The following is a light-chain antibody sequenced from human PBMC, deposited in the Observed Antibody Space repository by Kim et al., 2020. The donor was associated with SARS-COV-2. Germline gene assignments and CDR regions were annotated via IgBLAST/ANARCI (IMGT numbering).Light chain of an antibody. J-gene: IGLJ3*02. Sequence: NFMLTQPHSVSESPGKTVTISCTRSSGSIASNYVQWYQQRPGSAPTTVIYEDNQRPSGVPDRFSGSIDSSSNSASLTISGLKTEDEADYYCQSYDSSKYPYWVFGGGTQLTVL. V-gene: IGLV6-57*04. CDR1: SGSIASNY. CDR2: EDN. CDR3: QSYDSSKYPYWV.